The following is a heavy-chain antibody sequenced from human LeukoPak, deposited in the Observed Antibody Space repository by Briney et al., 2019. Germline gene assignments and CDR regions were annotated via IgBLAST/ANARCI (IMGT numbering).Heavy chain of an antibody. CDR3: ARDQSPEYYDFWSGYADYYYYYGMDV. J-gene: IGHJ6*02. V-gene: IGHV3-21*01. D-gene: IGHD3-3*01. CDR2: ISSSSSYI. CDR1: GFTFSSYS. Sequence: GGSLRLSCAASGFTFSSYSMNWVRQAPGKGLEWVSSISSSSSYIYYADSVKGRFTISRDNAKNSLYLQMNSLRAEDTAAYYCARDQSPEYYDFWSGYADYYYYYGMDVWGQGTTVTVSS.